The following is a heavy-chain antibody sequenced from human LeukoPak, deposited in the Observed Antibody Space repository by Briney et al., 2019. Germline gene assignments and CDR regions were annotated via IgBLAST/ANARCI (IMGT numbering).Heavy chain of an antibody. CDR2: ISSSGSTI. CDR1: GFTFSDYY. CDR3: ARALSRRLAAAGTYGTTGDY. Sequence: GGSLRLSCAASGFTFSDYYMSWIRQAPGKGLEWVSYISSSGSTIYYADSVKGRFTISRDNAKNSLYLQMNSLRAEDTAVYCCARALSRRLAAAGTYGTTGDYWGQGTLVTVSS. D-gene: IGHD6-13*01. V-gene: IGHV3-11*04. J-gene: IGHJ4*02.